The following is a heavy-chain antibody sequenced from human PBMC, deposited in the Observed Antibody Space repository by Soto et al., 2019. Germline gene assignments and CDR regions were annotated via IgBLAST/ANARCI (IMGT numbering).Heavy chain of an antibody. CDR2: IYYSGST. D-gene: IGHD6-13*01. J-gene: IGHJ5*02. Sequence: SETLSLTCTVSGGSISRYYWSWIRQPPGKGLEWIGYIYYSGSTNYNPSLKSRVTISVDTSKNQFSLKLSSVTAADTAVYYCARGARIAAAGVWFDPWGQGTLVTVSS. CDR3: ARGARIAAAGVWFDP. CDR1: GGSISRYY. V-gene: IGHV4-59*01.